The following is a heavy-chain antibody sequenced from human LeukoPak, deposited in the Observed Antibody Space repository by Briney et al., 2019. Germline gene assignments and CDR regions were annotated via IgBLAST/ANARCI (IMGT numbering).Heavy chain of an antibody. D-gene: IGHD2/OR15-2a*01. V-gene: IGHV3-23*01. CDR2: ICSSGGDT. Sequence: QPGGSLRLSCAASGFTFSSYAMTWVRQAPGKGLEWVSAICSSGGDTYYAASVKGRFTISRDNSKNTLYLQMNSLRAEDTALYYCAKKAEITLYATLDYWGQGTLVTVSS. CDR1: GFTFSSYA. CDR3: AKKAEITLYATLDY. J-gene: IGHJ4*02.